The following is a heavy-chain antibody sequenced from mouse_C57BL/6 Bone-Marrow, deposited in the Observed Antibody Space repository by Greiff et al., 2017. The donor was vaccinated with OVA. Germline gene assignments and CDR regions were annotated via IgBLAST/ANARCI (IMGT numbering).Heavy chain of an antibody. CDR3: ARDSILRVEAWFAY. V-gene: IGHV1-72*01. J-gene: IGHJ3*01. CDR1: GYTFTSYW. CDR2: IDPNSGGT. Sequence: QVHVKQPGAELVKPGASVKLSCKASGYTFTSYWMHWVKQRPGRGLEWIGRIDPNSGGTKYNEKFKSKATLTVDKPSSTAYMQLSSLTSEDSAVYYCARDSILRVEAWFAYWGQGTLVTVSA. D-gene: IGHD1-1*01.